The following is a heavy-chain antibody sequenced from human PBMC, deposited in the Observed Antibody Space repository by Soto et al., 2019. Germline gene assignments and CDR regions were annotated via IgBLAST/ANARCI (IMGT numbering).Heavy chain of an antibody. V-gene: IGHV3-7*01. CDR1: AFTFNTYW. Sequence: PGGSLRLSCAASAFTFNTYWMSWVRQAPGKGLEWVANIKHDGSEGYYVDSVKGRFTISRNNAKNSLYLQMNSLRAEDTAVYYCVRFVRWPDAIDFRGQGAMVTVAS. J-gene: IGHJ3*01. CDR2: IKHDGSEG. D-gene: IGHD3-10*01. CDR3: VRFVRWPDAIDF.